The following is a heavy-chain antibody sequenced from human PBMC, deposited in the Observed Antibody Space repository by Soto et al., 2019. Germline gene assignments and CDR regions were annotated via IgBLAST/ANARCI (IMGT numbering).Heavy chain of an antibody. D-gene: IGHD3-22*01. CDR3: ARLKDYYDSSGYYSVLDY. Sequence: ASVKVSCKASGGTFSSYAISWVRQAPGQGLEWMGGIIPIFGTANYAQKFQGRVTITADESTSTAYMELSSLRSEDTAAYYCARLKDYYDSSGYYSVLDYWGQGTLVTVSS. J-gene: IGHJ4*02. CDR1: GGTFSSYA. CDR2: IIPIFGTA. V-gene: IGHV1-69*13.